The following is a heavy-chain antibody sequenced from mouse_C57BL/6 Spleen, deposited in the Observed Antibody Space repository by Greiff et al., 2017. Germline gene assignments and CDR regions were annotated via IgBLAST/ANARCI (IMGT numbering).Heavy chain of an antibody. CDR3: ARATTVVASSYWYFDV. CDR2: ISNGGGST. Sequence: EVKLMESGGGLVQPGGSLKLSCAASGFTFSDYYMYWVRQTPEKRLEWVAYISNGGGSTYYPDTVQGRFTISRDNAKNTLYLQMSRLKSEDTAMFYCARATTVVASSYWYFDVWGTGTTVTVSS. V-gene: IGHV5-12*01. CDR1: GFTFSDYY. J-gene: IGHJ1*03. D-gene: IGHD1-1*01.